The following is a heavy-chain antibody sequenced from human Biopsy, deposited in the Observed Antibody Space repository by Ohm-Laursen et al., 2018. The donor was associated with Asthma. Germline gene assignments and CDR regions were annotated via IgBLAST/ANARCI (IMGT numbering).Heavy chain of an antibody. D-gene: IGHD2-8*02. V-gene: IGHV3-53*01. J-gene: IGHJ4*02. CDR3: ARGDTGGWSQYYFDY. Sequence: SLRLSCIASGLTVSRDYMFWVRQAPGKGLEWVSVIYSGGTSHTADSVRGRFTISRDYSKNTLYLQMHSLRAEDTAVYYCARGDTGGWSQYYFDYWGQGTLVTVSS. CDR2: IYSGGTS. CDR1: GLTVSRDY.